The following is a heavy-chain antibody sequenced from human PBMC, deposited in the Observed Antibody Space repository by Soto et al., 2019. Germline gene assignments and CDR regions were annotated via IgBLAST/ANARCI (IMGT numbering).Heavy chain of an antibody. D-gene: IGHD3-10*01. CDR1: GYTLMNHY. CDR2: INPTGVSL. J-gene: IGHJ4*02. Sequence: GASVKVACKTSGYTLMNHYMHWMRQAPGQGLEWMGIINPTGVSLNYAEKFEGRVTITTATSTSTVSMELTSLRLEDSAVYYFARDGDNISGYFDHCGQPSLVTVSS. CDR3: ARDGDNISGYFDH. V-gene: IGHV1-46*01.